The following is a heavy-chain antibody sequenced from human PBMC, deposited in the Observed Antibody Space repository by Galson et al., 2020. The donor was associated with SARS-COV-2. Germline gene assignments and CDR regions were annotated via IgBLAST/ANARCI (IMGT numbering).Heavy chain of an antibody. Sequence: GGSLRLSCAASGFTFSDFAMHWVRQAPGKGLEWVAVISYDGSNQYYADSVKGRFTISRDNSKSTLYLQMNSLRAEDTAVYYCARDRRFCSGGTCYGGAFDIWGQGTKVTVSS. J-gene: IGHJ3*02. CDR2: ISYDGSNQ. CDR1: GFTFSDFA. CDR3: ARDRRFCSGGTCYGGAFDI. D-gene: IGHD2-15*01. V-gene: IGHV3-30*04.